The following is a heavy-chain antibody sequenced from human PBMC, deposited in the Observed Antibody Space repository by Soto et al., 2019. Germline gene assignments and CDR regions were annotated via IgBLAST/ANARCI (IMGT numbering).Heavy chain of an antibody. D-gene: IGHD6-19*01. CDR1: GSLASTGS. Sequence: DVQLVETGGGLIQPGRSLGLPGPASGSLASTGSLPWSRQAPGKGLEWVSVIFADGRTYYADSVKGRFTISRDNSKNTLYLQMNSLSAEDTAVYYCARCGGWYGQCYFDCWGQGTLVTVSS. J-gene: IGHJ4*02. V-gene: IGHV3-53*02. CDR2: IFADGRT. CDR3: ARCGGWYGQCYFDC.